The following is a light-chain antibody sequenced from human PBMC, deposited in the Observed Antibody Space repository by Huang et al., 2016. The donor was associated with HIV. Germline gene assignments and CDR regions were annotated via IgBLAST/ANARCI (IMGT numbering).Light chain of an antibody. CDR2: GSA. CDR1: KSVSSN. Sequence: EIVMTQSPATLSGSPGERATLYCRASKSVSSNLDWYQQKPGQAPRILIYGSATRATGSPARFSGSGSGTEFTLTISSLQSEDFAVYYCQQYNNWPWTFGQGTKVEIK. CDR3: QQYNNWPWT. V-gene: IGKV3-15*01. J-gene: IGKJ1*01.